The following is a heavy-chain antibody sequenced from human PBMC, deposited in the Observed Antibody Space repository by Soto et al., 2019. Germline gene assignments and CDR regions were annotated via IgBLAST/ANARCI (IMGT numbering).Heavy chain of an antibody. Sequence: QVQLQESGPGLVKPSETLSLTCAVSGDSISSYYCMWIRQPPGKGLESIGYLYYGRSANNNPSLKSRVTWSVDTSTNQCSLTLSSMTAADTAGYYCALRSMAVVPEYWGQGTLVTFSS. V-gene: IGHV4-59*01. D-gene: IGHD3-22*01. J-gene: IGHJ4*02. CDR2: LYYGRSA. CDR1: GDSISSYY. CDR3: ALRSMAVVPEY.